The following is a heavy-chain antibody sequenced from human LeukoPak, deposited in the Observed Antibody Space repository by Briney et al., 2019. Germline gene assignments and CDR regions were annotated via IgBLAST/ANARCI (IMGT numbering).Heavy chain of an antibody. CDR1: GFTFGTSA. V-gene: IGHV3-23*01. D-gene: IGHD6-13*01. CDR3: AKGSLGSWYYFDY. Sequence: GESLRLSCAASGFTFGTSAMSWVRQAPGKGPEWVSTFGRSGSDTYYSDSVKRRFTIFRDNSKNTLYLQMNSLRDEDTAVYYCAKGSLGSWYYFDYWGQGTLVTVSS. J-gene: IGHJ4*02. CDR2: FGRSGSDT.